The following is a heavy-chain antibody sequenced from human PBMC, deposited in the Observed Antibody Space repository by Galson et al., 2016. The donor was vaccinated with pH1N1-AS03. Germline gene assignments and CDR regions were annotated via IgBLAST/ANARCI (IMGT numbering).Heavy chain of an antibody. CDR2: IIPILGTP. CDR1: GGPFSSHA. Sequence: SVKVSCKASGGPFSSHAINWVRQAPGQGLEWMGGIIPILGTPNYAQKFQGRVTINADESTNTAYMELSSLRSEDTAVYYCAGSDEVWSDRAPCKYGMDVWGPGTTVTVSS. V-gene: IGHV1-69*13. J-gene: IGHJ6*02. D-gene: IGHD3-3*01. CDR3: AGSDEVWSDRAPCKYGMDV.